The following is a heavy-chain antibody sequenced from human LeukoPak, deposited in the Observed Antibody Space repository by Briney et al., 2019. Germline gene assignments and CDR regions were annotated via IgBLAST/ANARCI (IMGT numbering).Heavy chain of an antibody. D-gene: IGHD2-15*01. Sequence: ASVKVSCKASGYTFTGYYMHWVRQAPGQGLEWMGWINPSSGGTNYAQKFQGRVTMTRDTSISTAYMELSRLRSDDTAVYYCARDQSCSGGSCYHRVFDYWGQGTLVTVSS. CDR2: INPSSGGT. J-gene: IGHJ4*02. CDR1: GYTFTGYY. CDR3: ARDQSCSGGSCYHRVFDY. V-gene: IGHV1-2*02.